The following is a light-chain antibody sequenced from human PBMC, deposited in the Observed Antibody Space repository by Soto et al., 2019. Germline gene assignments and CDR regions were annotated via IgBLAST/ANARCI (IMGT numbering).Light chain of an antibody. Sequence: SYELTQPSSVSVSPGQTARITCSGDVLAKKYARWFQQKPGQAPVLVIYKDSERPSGIPERFSGSSSGTTVTLTISGAQVEDEADYYCNSAADNNVVFGGGTQLTVL. V-gene: IGLV3-27*01. CDR1: VLAKKY. J-gene: IGLJ2*01. CDR3: NSAADNNVV. CDR2: KDS.